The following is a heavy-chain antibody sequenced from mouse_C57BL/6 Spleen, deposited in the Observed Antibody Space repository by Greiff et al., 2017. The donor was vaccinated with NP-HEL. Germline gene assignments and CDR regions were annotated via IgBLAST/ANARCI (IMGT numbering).Heavy chain of an antibody. V-gene: IGHV3-6*01. D-gene: IGHD3-2*02. CDR2: ISYDGSN. CDR3: ARQLRPYAMDY. CDR1: GYSITSGYY. J-gene: IGHJ4*01. Sequence: EVQLQESGPGLVKPSQSLSLTCSVTGYSITSGYYWNWIRQFPGNKLEWMGYISYDGSNNYNPSLKNRISITRDTSKNQFFLKLNSVTTEDTATYYCARQLRPYAMDYWGQGTSVTVSS.